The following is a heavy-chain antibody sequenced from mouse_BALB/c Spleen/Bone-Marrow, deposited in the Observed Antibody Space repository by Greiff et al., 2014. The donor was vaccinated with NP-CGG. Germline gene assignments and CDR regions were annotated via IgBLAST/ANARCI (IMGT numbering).Heavy chain of an antibody. CDR3: ARKGAMITHYYAMDY. CDR1: GFTFSSFG. CDR2: ISNGSSTI. V-gene: IGHV5-17*02. D-gene: IGHD2-4*01. J-gene: IGHJ4*01. Sequence: EVKLMESGGGLVQPGGSRKLSCAASGFTFSSFGMHWVRQAPEKGLEWVAYISNGSSTIYYADTVKGRFTISRDNPTNTLFLQMTSLRSEDTAMYYCARKGAMITHYYAMDYWGQGTSVTVSS.